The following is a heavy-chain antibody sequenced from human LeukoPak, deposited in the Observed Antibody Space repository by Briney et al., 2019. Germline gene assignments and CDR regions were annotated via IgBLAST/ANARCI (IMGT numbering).Heavy chain of an antibody. CDR2: IKQDGSEK. CDR3: ARSKNSGWTRKKYYYYMDV. CDR1: GFTFSSYW. D-gene: IGHD6-19*01. Sequence: GGSLRLSCAASGFTFSSYWMSWVRQAPGKGLEWVANIKQDGSEKYYVDSVKGRFTISRDNAKNSLYLQMYSLRAEDTAVYYCARSKNSGWTRKKYYYYMDVWGKGTTVTISS. V-gene: IGHV3-7*01. J-gene: IGHJ6*03.